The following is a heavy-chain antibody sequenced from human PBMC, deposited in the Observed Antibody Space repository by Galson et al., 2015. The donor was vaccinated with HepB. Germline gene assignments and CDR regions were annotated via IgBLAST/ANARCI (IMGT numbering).Heavy chain of an antibody. CDR1: GFSVSTNY. D-gene: IGHD5-18*01. CDR3: ARGTQGGYGYGY. J-gene: IGHJ4*02. V-gene: IGHV3-53*01. Sequence: SLRLSCAASGFSVSTNYMSWVRQAPGKGLEWVSVIYSGGTTHYADSVKGRFTISRDNSKNTLYLQMNSLRAEDTAVYYCARGTQGGYGYGYWGQGTLVTVSS. CDR2: IYSGGTT.